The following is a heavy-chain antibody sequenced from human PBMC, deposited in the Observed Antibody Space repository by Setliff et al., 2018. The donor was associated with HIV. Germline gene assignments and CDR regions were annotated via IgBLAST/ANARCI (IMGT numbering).Heavy chain of an antibody. V-gene: IGHV3-33*01. Sequence: PGGSLRLSCAASGFTFSSYGMHWVRQAPGKGLEWVAVIWYDGSNKYYADSVKGRFTISRDNSKNTLYLQMNSLRAEDTAVYYCARDGGDTAMVSYYYYYYMDVWGKGTTVTVSS. CDR3: ARDGGDTAMVSYYYYYYMDV. D-gene: IGHD5-18*01. CDR2: IWYDGSNK. CDR1: GFTFSSYG. J-gene: IGHJ6*03.